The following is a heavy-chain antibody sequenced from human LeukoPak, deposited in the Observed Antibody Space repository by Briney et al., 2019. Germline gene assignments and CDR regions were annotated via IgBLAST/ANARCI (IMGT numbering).Heavy chain of an antibody. D-gene: IGHD2-8*02. Sequence: APVKVSCKAYGYTFTSYYMHWVRQAPGQGLEWMGIINPSGGSTSYAQKFQGRVTMTRDTSTSTVYMELSSLRSEDTAVYYCARGVLWYYFDYWGQGTLVTVSS. V-gene: IGHV1-46*01. CDR3: ARGVLWYYFDY. CDR1: GYTFTSYY. J-gene: IGHJ4*02. CDR2: INPSGGST.